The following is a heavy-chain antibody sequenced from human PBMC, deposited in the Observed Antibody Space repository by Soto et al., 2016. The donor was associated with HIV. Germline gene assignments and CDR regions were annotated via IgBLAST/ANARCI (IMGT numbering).Heavy chain of an antibody. V-gene: IGHV1-69*13. CDR2: IIPIFGTA. Sequence: QVQLVQSGAEVKKPGSSVRVSCKASGGTFSSYAISWVRQAPGQGLEWMGGIIPIFGTANYAQKFQGRVTITADESTSTAYMELSSLRSEDTAVYYCARVRVTMVRGVIAHYYGMDVWGQGTTGHRSP. D-gene: IGHD3-10*01. CDR1: GGTFSSYA. J-gene: IGHJ6*02. CDR3: ARVRVTMVRGVIAHYYGMDV.